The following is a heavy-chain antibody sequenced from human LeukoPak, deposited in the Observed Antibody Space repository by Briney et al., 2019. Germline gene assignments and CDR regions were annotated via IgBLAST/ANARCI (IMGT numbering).Heavy chain of an antibody. CDR1: GFTLSSYS. D-gene: IGHD2-15*01. Sequence: PGGSLRLSCAASGFTLSSYSMHWVRQAPGKGLEWVSAMSSSDDGRYYAASVRGRFTISRDTSRSTLYLQMNSLRAEDAAVYYCAKAPVTSCRGAFCYPFDYWGQGTLVTVSS. J-gene: IGHJ4*02. CDR3: AKAPVTSCRGAFCYPFDY. V-gene: IGHV3-23*01. CDR2: MSSSDDGR.